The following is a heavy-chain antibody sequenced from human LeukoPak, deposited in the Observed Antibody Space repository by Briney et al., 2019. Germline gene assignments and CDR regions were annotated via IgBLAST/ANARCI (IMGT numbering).Heavy chain of an antibody. CDR2: IKSKTDGGTT. CDR1: GLTFSRAW. Sequence: PGGSLRLSCAASGLTFSRAWMSWVRQAPGKGLDWVGRIKSKTDGGTTDYDAPVKGRFTISRGDSQNTLFLQMDNLKTEDTGVYYCATFGRPSGPLWGRRTLVTVFS. CDR3: ATFGRPSGPL. V-gene: IGHV3-15*01. J-gene: IGHJ2*01. D-gene: IGHD5-12*01.